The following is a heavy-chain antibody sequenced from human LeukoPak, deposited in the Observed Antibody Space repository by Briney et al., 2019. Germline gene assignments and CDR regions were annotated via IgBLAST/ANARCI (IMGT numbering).Heavy chain of an antibody. Sequence: GGSLRLSCAASGFTFSSYGMNWVRQAPGKGLEWVSYISSSGSTIYYADSVKDRFTISRDNAKNSLYLQMNSLRAEDTAVYYCASSYSSSSYFDYWGQGTLVTVSS. J-gene: IGHJ4*02. CDR3: ASSYSSSSYFDY. D-gene: IGHD6-6*01. V-gene: IGHV3-48*03. CDR2: ISSSGSTI. CDR1: GFTFSSYG.